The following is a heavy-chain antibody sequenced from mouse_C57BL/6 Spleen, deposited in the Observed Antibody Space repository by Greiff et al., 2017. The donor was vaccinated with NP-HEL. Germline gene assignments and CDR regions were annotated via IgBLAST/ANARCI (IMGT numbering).Heavy chain of an antibody. CDR3: ARYYGSRGFDY. Sequence: QVHVKQPGAELVRPGSSVKLSCKASGYTFTSYWMHWVKQRPIQGLEWIGNIDPSDSETHYNQKFKDKATLTVDKSSSTAYMQLSSLTSEDSAVYYCARYYGSRGFDYWGQGTTLTVSS. D-gene: IGHD1-1*01. CDR1: GYTFTSYW. V-gene: IGHV1-52*01. J-gene: IGHJ2*01. CDR2: IDPSDSET.